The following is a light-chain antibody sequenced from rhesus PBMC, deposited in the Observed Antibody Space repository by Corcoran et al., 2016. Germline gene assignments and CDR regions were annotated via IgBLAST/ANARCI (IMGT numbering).Light chain of an antibody. CDR3: QQRNSSPLT. CDR1: QDISNY. Sequence: DIQLTQSPSSLSASVGDRVTITCRASQDISNYLAWYQQKPGKAPNLLIYKASTLQSGVPSRFSGGGSGTDFTLTISSLQPEDFATYYCQQRNSSPLTFGGGTKVEIK. J-gene: IGKJ4*01. CDR2: KAS. V-gene: IGKV1-25*01.